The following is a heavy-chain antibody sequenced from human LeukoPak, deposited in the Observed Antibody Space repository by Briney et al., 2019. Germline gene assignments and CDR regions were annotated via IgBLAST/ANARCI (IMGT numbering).Heavy chain of an antibody. V-gene: IGHV5-51*01. J-gene: IGHJ4*02. CDR1: YHLYRYC. CDR3: ARRSSGWYQDY. CDR2: IYPGDSDT. Sequence: GESLETLLWSLWYHLYRYCNGLGPQMPGKGLEWMGIIYPGDSDTRYSPSFQGQVTISADKSTSTAYLQWSSLKASDTAMYYCARRSSGWYQDYWGQGTLVTVSS. D-gene: IGHD6-19*01.